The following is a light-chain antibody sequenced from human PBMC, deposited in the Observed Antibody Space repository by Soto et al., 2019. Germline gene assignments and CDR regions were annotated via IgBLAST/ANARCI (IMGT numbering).Light chain of an antibody. CDR1: TSDFGNYNL. V-gene: IGLV2-23*03. J-gene: IGLJ3*02. CDR3: CSYAVNSAFV. Sequence: QSALIQPASVSGTPGQSITISCIGTTSDFGNYNLVSWYQHYPGKAPKLIMYEGSRRPSGVSDRFSGSKSGGTASLTISGLQAEDEANYYCCSYAVNSAFVFGGGTKVTVL. CDR2: EGS.